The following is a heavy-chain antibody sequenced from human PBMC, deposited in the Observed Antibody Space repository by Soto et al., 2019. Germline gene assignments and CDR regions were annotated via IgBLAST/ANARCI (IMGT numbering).Heavy chain of an antibody. CDR3: ARVLIISFGEITRRGGYYYYMDV. J-gene: IGHJ6*03. V-gene: IGHV4-34*01. CDR2: SSDSGNI. D-gene: IGHD3-10*01. Sequence: QVQLQQWGAGLLKPSETLSLTCAVYGGSFSGYQWTWIRQTPGKGLEWMGESSDSGNINYNPSLKRRVTMLVETQTGQMSVRLRSVTAAHTAVYCCARVLIISFGEITRRGGYYYYMDVWCKGNSVTVSS. CDR1: GGSFSGYQ.